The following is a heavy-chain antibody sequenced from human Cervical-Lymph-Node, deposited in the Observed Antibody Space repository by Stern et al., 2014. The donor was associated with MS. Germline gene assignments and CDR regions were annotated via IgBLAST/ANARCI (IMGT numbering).Heavy chain of an antibody. V-gene: IGHV3-49*05. CDR1: GFTFGDYA. CDR2: IRSKAYGGTT. J-gene: IGHJ4*02. Sequence: EVQLEESGGGLVKPGRSLRLSCTASGFTFGDYAMSWFRQAPGKGLEWVGFIRSKAYGGTTEYAASVKGRFTISRDDSKSIAYLQMNSLKTEDTAVYYCTRDYGPLGGYDFWSGQPSFDYWGQGTLVTVSS. D-gene: IGHD3-3*01. CDR3: TRDYGPLGGYDFWSGQPSFDY.